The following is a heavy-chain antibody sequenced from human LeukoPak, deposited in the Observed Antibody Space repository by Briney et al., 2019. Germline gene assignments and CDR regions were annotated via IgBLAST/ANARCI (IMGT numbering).Heavy chain of an antibody. V-gene: IGHV3-30*03. CDR2: IEYDENRK. D-gene: IGHD4-11*01. Sequence: HPGGSLRLSCAASGFTFNSYDMHWVRQAPGKGPEWVAVIEYDENRKYYEDSVKGRFTISRDNSKSMLYLQINSLTTEDTAVYYCARGYGENSDYHLKYWGQGTLVTVPS. J-gene: IGHJ4*02. CDR3: ARGYGENSDYHLKY. CDR1: GFTFNSYD.